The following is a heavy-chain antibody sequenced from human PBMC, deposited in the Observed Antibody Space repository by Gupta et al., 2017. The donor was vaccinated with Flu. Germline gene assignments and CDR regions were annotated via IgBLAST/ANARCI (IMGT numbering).Heavy chain of an antibody. J-gene: IGHJ6*03. V-gene: IGHV3-21*01. CDR3: ARWAPIVVVPAARENVYYYYYYMDV. Sequence: SISSSSSYIYYADSVKGRFTISRDNAKNSLYLQMNSLRAEDTAVYYCARWAPIVVVPAARENVYYYYYYMDVWGKGTTVTVSS. CDR2: ISSSSSYI. D-gene: IGHD2-2*01.